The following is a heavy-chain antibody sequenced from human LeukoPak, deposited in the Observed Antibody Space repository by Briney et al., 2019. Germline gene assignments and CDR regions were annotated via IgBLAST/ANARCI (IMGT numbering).Heavy chain of an antibody. CDR3: QRYDILY. CDR2: IRYDGSNK. V-gene: IGHV3-30*02. D-gene: IGHD3-9*01. J-gene: IGHJ4*02. Sequence: GESLRLSCAASGFTFSSYGMHWVRQAPGKGLEWVAFIRYDGSNKYYADSVKGRFTISRDNSKNTLYLQMNSLRAEDTAVYYCQRYDILYWGQGTLVTVSS. CDR1: GFTFSSYG.